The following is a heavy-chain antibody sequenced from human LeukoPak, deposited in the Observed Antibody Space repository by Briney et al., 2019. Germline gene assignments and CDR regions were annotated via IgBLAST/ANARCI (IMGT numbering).Heavy chain of an antibody. J-gene: IGHJ4*02. CDR3: ATTNIAVAGTKGDFDY. CDR1: GYSFTTYW. Sequence: GESLKISCTGFGYSFTTYWIGWVRQMPGKGLEWMGIIYPGDSDARYSPSFQGQVTISADKSINTAYLQWSSLKASDTAMYYCATTNIAVAGTKGDFDYWGQGTLVTVSS. V-gene: IGHV5-51*01. CDR2: IYPGDSDA. D-gene: IGHD6-19*01.